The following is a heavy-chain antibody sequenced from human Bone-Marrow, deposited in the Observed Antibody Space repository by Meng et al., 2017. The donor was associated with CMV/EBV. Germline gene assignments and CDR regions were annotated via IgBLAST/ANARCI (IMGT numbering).Heavy chain of an antibody. CDR2: TSYEGSNK. CDR3: ARGLKQWTYYYYYGMEV. D-gene: IGHD6-19*01. CDR1: GFTFNTYS. J-gene: IGHJ6*02. Sequence: GESLKISCVASGFTFNTYSLHWVRQAPGKGLERVAVTSYEGSNKYYADSVKGRFTISRDNSKKTLYLQMNSLRAEDTAVYYCARGLKQWTYYYYYGMEVWGQGTTVTVSS. V-gene: IGHV3-30*04.